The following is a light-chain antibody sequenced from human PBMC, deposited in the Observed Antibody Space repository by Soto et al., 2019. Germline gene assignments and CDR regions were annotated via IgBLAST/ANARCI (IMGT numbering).Light chain of an antibody. J-gene: IGLJ3*02. Sequence: QSVLTQPPSVSXXPGQRVTISCTGSSSNIGAGYGVHWYQQLPGTAPKLLIYANTNRPSGVPDRFSGSKSGTSASLAITGLQAEDEADYYCQSYDSSLVGVFGGGTKLTVL. V-gene: IGLV1-40*01. CDR1: SSNIGAGYG. CDR3: QSYDSSLVGV. CDR2: ANT.